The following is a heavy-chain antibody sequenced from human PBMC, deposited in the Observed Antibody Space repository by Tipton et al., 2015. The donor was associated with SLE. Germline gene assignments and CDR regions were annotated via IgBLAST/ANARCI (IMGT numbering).Heavy chain of an antibody. Sequence: TLSLTCTVSGDSITNSPYLWGWVRQPPGKGLEYIGSFHYSGSTFYNPSLRSRVTVSADTSKNQFSLKLSSMTVADTAVYYCARHDRYGYFIWVHGTLVTVS. CDR1: GDSITNSPYL. CDR2: FHYSGST. D-gene: IGHD5-18*01. CDR3: ARHDRYGYFI. J-gene: IGHJ3*02. V-gene: IGHV4-39*01.